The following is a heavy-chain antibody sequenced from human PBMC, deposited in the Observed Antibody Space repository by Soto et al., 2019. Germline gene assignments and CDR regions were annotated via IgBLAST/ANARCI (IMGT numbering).Heavy chain of an antibody. CDR2: ISGTGGYT. CDR3: ARGQRALITYGPFDP. D-gene: IGHD4-17*01. V-gene: IGHV3-74*01. J-gene: IGHJ5*02. CDR1: GFTFRSHW. Sequence: GGSLRLSCAASGFTFRSHWMHWVRQAPGKGLVWVSRISGTGGYTYYTDSVKGRFTISRDESKNTLFLHMNSLRAADTAVYYCARGQRALITYGPFDPWGQGTLVTVSS.